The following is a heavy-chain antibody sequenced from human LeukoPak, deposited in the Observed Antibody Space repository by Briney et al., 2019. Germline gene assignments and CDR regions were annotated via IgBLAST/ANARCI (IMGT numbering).Heavy chain of an antibody. CDR2: IYYGGST. CDR1: GGSISSSDYY. J-gene: IGHJ4*02. D-gene: IGHD3-22*01. V-gene: IGHV4-39*01. CDR3: VTYYFDSSGPKKNY. Sequence: PSETLSLTCTVSGGSISSSDYYWGWIRQPPGKGLEWIGSIYYGGSTYYNPSLKSRVTISVDTSMNQFSLKLSSVTAADTAVYYCVTYYFDSSGPKKNYWGQGTLVTVSS.